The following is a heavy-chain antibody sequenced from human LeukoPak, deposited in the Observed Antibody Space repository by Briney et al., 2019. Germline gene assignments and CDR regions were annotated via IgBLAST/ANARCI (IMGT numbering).Heavy chain of an antibody. V-gene: IGHV1-18*01. CDR2: ISAYNGNT. Sequence: GGSVKVSCKASGYTFTSYGISWVRQAPGQGLEWMGWISAYNGNTNYAQKLQGRVTMTTDTSTSTAYMELRSLRSDDTAVYYCARGSGRYCSGGSCYSEIDYWGQGTLVTVSS. J-gene: IGHJ4*02. CDR3: ARGSGRYCSGGSCYSEIDY. D-gene: IGHD2-15*01. CDR1: GYTFTSYG.